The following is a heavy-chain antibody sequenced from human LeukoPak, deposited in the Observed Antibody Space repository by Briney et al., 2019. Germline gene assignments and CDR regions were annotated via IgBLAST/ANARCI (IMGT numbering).Heavy chain of an antibody. Sequence: GGSLRLSCAASGFTFNTYAMNWVRQAPGKGLEWVSVISGSGTSTYYVDSVKGRFTISRDNSKNTLYLQMNSLRAEDTAVYYCAKGGATGTTFNWFDPWGQGTLVTVST. CDR2: ISGSGTST. V-gene: IGHV3-23*01. D-gene: IGHD1-1*01. J-gene: IGHJ5*02. CDR3: AKGGATGTTFNWFDP. CDR1: GFTFNTYA.